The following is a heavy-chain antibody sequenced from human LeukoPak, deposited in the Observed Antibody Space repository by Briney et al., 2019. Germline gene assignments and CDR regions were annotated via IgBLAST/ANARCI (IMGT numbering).Heavy chain of an antibody. CDR2: ISSSSRFI. D-gene: IGHD3-10*02. Sequence: GRSLRLSCAASGFTFNSYSMNWFRQAPGKGLEWVSSISSSSRFIYYADSVKGRFTISRDNAENSLYLQMNSLRAEDTAVYYCAELGITMIGGVWGKGTTVTISS. V-gene: IGHV3-21*01. J-gene: IGHJ6*04. CDR1: GFTFNSYS. CDR3: AELGITMIGGV.